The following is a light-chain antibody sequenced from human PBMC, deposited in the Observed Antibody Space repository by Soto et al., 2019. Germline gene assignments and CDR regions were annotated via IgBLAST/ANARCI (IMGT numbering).Light chain of an antibody. CDR1: QTVISSS. CDR2: AEY. CDR3: QQYGTSPLT. V-gene: IGKV3-20*01. J-gene: IGKJ4*01. Sequence: EIVLTQSPGTLSLSPGERATLSCRASQTVISSSLAWYQLKPGQAHRLLIHAEYRRATGIPDRFSGSESGTDFTLTISRLEPEDLAVYYCQQYGTSPLTFGGGTKVEIK.